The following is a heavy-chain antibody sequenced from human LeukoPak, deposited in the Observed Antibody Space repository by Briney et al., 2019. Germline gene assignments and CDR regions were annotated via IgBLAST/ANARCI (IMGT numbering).Heavy chain of an antibody. CDR1: GGSISSGSYY. V-gene: IGHV4-61*02. CDR2: IYTSGST. CDR3: ARDSYSTSHRYNWFDP. Sequence: SETLSLTCAVSGGSISSGSYYWSWIRQPAGKGLEWIGRIYTSGSTNYNPSLKSRVTISVDTSKNQFSLKLSSVTAADTAVYYCARDSYSTSHRYNWFDPWGQGTLVTVSS. D-gene: IGHD2-2*01. J-gene: IGHJ5*02.